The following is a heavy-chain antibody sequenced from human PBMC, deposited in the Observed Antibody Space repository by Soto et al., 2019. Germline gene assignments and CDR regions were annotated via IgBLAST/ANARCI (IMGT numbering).Heavy chain of an antibody. Sequence: SETLSLTCAVYGGSFSGYYWSWIRQPPGKGLEWIGEINHSGSTNYNPSLKSRVTISVDTSKNQFSLKLSSVTAADTAVYYCARATGVGDIVVVPAAALVGSFFDYWGQGTLVTVSS. CDR3: ARATGVGDIVVVPAAALVGSFFDY. CDR2: INHSGST. J-gene: IGHJ4*02. CDR1: GGSFSGYY. V-gene: IGHV4-34*01. D-gene: IGHD2-2*01.